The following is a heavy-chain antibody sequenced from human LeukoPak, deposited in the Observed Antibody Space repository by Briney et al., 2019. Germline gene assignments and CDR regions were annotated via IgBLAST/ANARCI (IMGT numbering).Heavy chain of an antibody. CDR1: GFSFSTYG. D-gene: IGHD3-10*01. Sequence: ATVKGSCKAAGFSFSTYGVNWVRQAPGQGLQWMGWIMTTDGNTHYAQNFQGRVTMTTDTSTNTAFLEMRSLRSDDTAVYYCARDATHADFYGSGSYRFEPWGQGTLVTVSS. CDR3: ARDATHADFYGSGSYRFEP. V-gene: IGHV1-18*01. CDR2: IMTTDGNT. J-gene: IGHJ5*02.